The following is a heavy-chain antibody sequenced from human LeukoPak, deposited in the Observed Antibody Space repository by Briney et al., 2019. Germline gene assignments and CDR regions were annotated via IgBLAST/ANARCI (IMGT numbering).Heavy chain of an antibody. V-gene: IGHV3-11*04. CDR3: ARDGSGWYEFVY. J-gene: IGHJ4*02. CDR2: ISSSGSTI. CDR1: GFTFSDYY. Sequence: PGGSLKLSCAASGFTFSDYYMGWIRQAPGKGLEWVSYISSSGSTIYYADSVKGRFTISRDNAKNTLYLQMNSLRAEDTAVYYCARDGSGWYEFVYWGQGTLVTVSS. D-gene: IGHD6-19*01.